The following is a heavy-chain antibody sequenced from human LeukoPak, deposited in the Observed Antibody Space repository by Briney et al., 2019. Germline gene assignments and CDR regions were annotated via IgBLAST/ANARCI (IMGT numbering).Heavy chain of an antibody. J-gene: IGHJ2*01. CDR1: GFTFSSSA. Sequence: HPRGSLRLSCAASGFTFSSSALHWVRQAPGKGLEWVAVISYDGSNRYYADSVRGRFTISRDNSENTLYLQMNSLRAEDTAVYYCARDLYNMVRQVGYFDLWGRGTLVTVSS. CDR2: ISYDGSNR. CDR3: ARDLYNMVRQVGYFDL. D-gene: IGHD3-10*01. V-gene: IGHV3-30-3*01.